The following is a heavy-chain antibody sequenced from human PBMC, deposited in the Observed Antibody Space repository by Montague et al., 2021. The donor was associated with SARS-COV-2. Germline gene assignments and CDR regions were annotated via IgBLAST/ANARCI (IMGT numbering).Heavy chain of an antibody. CDR2: SYYRFKWYN. CDR1: GDSVCSMKLA. J-gene: IGHJ5*02. CDR3: ARDLDYYGSGSYPEGFDP. Sequence: CAISGDSVCSMKLACNWDRHSPSRRSRRLRMSYYRFKWYNDYAVSVKSRIAINPDTSKNQFSLQLNSVTPEDTAVYYCARDLDYYGSGSYPEGFDPWGQGTLVTVSS. D-gene: IGHD3-10*01. V-gene: IGHV6-1*01.